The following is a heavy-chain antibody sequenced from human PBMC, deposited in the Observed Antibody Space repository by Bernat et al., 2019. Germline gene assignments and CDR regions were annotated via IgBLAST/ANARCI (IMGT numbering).Heavy chain of an antibody. CDR1: GGSISSSSYY. Sequence: QLQLQESGPGLVKPSETLSLTCTVSGGSISSSSYYWGWIRQPPGKGLEWIGSIYYSGSTYYNPSLKSRVTISVDTSKNQFSLKLSSVTAADTAVYYCARDQVPAAIPDYYYYGMDVWGQGNPGHRLL. D-gene: IGHD2-2*02. CDR2: IYYSGST. J-gene: IGHJ6*02. V-gene: IGHV4-39*02. CDR3: ARDQVPAAIPDYYYYGMDV.